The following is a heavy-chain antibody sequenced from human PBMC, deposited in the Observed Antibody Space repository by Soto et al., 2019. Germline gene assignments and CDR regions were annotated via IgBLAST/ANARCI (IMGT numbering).Heavy chain of an antibody. J-gene: IGHJ4*02. CDR2: IKTKTQVETN. CDR3: TTGSGEGY. V-gene: IGHV3-15*07. CDR1: GFSISSAW. Sequence: EVQLVESGGGLVKPGGSLRLSCTASGFSISSAWMNWVRQAPGKGLEWVGRIKTKTQVETNDYPAPVKGRCTNSRDESKNTLYRQMNSLKMEDTAGYDCTTGSGEGYWGQGTLVTVSS. D-gene: IGHD2-15*01.